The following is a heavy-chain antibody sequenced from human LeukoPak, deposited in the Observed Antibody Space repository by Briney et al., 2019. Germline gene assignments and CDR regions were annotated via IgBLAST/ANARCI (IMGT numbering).Heavy chain of an antibody. CDR2: ISYDGSNK. CDR1: GFTFSSYA. J-gene: IGHJ4*02. Sequence: PGRSLRLSCAASGFTFSSYAMHWVRQAPGKGLEWVAVISYDGSNKYYADSVKGRFTISRDNSKNTLYLQMNSLRAEDTAVYYCAKEGPPGRLFDYWGQGTLVTVSS. V-gene: IGHV3-30-3*01. CDR3: AKEGPPGRLFDY. D-gene: IGHD1-14*01.